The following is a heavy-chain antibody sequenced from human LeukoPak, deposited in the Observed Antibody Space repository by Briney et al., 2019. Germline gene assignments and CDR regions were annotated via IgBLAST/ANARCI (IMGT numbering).Heavy chain of an antibody. J-gene: IGHJ5*02. CDR1: GFTFSSYA. CDR3: ATAYCSSTSCPT. Sequence: GGSLRLSCAASGFTFSSYAMSWVRQAPGKGLEWASSINDSGDSTYYADSLKGRFTISRDNSKNTLYLLMNNLRAEDTAIFYCATAYCSSTSCPTWGQGTLVTVSS. CDR2: INDSGDST. V-gene: IGHV3-23*01. D-gene: IGHD2-2*01.